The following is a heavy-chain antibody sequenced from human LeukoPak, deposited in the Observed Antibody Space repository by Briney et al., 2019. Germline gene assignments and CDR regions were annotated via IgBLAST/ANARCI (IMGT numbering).Heavy chain of an antibody. D-gene: IGHD6-19*01. V-gene: IGHV3-23*01. Sequence: GASLRLSCAASGFTFSSYAMSWVRQAPGKGLEWVSAISGSGGSTYYADSVKGRFTISRDNSKNTLYLQMNSLRAEDTAVYYCAISGGQWLVRRGYFDYWGQGTLVTVSS. CDR1: GFTFSSYA. CDR2: ISGSGGST. CDR3: AISGGQWLVRRGYFDY. J-gene: IGHJ4*02.